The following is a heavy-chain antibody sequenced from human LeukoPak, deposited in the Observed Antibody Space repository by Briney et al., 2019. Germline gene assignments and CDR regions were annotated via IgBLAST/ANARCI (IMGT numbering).Heavy chain of an antibody. CDR1: GFTFSSYG. V-gene: IGHV3-30*02. J-gene: IGHJ4*02. CDR2: IRYDGSDK. D-gene: IGHD6-19*01. CDR3: AKIGAVAGHFDY. Sequence: GGSLRLSCAASGFTFSSYGMHWVRQAPGKGLEWVAFIRYDGSDKYYADSVKGRFTISRDNSKNTLYLQMNSLRVEDTAVYYCAKIGAVAGHFDYWGQGTLVTVSS.